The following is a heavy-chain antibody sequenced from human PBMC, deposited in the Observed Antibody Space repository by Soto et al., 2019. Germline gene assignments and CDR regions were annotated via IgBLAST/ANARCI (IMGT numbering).Heavy chain of an antibody. CDR3: VTATGLYSYGLDG. CDR2: IYNDGTT. CDR1: GFTVSSHY. V-gene: IGHV3-66*01. Sequence: EVQVVESGGGLVQPGGSLRLSCAASGFTVSSHYMNWVRQPPGKGLEWVSVIYNDGTTDYADSVKGRFSISRDNPKNTLYLQMNSLGAEDTAVYYCVTATGLYSYGLDGWGQGTTVTVSS. D-gene: IGHD5-12*01. J-gene: IGHJ6*02.